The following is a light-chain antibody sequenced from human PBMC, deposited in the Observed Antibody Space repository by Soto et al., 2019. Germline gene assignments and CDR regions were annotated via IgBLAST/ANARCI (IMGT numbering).Light chain of an antibody. V-gene: IGLV2-14*01. Sequence: QSVLTQPASVSGSPGQSITISCTGTSSDVGGYNFVSWYQQHPDKAPKLMIYDVTNRPSGVSNRFSGSKSGNTASLTISGLQAEDDADYYCSSYTSISTYVFGTGTKVPVL. CDR1: SSDVGGYNF. J-gene: IGLJ1*01. CDR3: SSYTSISTYV. CDR2: DVT.